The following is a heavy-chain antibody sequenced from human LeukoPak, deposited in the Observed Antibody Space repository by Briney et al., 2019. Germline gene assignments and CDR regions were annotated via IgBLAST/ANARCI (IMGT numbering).Heavy chain of an antibody. Sequence: ASVKVSCKASGYTFTSYYMHWVRQAPGQGLEWMGIINPSGGSTSYAQKFQGRVTMTRDTSTSTVYMELSSLRSEDTAVYYCARTIAAAGSLVWFDPWGQGTLVTASS. CDR3: ARTIAAAGSLVWFDP. D-gene: IGHD6-13*01. J-gene: IGHJ5*02. CDR1: GYTFTSYY. V-gene: IGHV1-46*01. CDR2: INPSGGST.